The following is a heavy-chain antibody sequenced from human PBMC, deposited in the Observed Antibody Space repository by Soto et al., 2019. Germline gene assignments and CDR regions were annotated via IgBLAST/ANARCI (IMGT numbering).Heavy chain of an antibody. CDR2: IWDGGTTD. CDR3: AFNVYSSHWAPVRD. Sequence: GCSMGLSCATCGLTVSIYGMDGVRKATGKGLEWVAVIWDGGTTDYNGDSVKGRFTISRDNSKNTLYLQMTSLRAEDTAVYYCAFNVYSSHWAPVRDGGQGTQVTVSS. CDR1: GLTVSIYG. J-gene: IGHJ4*02. D-gene: IGHD3-22*01. V-gene: IGHV3-33*01.